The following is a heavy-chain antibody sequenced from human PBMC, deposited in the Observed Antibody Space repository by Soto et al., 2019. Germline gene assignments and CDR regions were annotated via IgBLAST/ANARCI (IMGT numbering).Heavy chain of an antibody. D-gene: IGHD3-3*01. J-gene: IGHJ5*02. CDR3: ARHSSDSYYDFWSGYSWFDP. CDR1: GGSISSSSYY. V-gene: IGHV4-39*01. Sequence: NPSETLSLTCTVSGGSISSSSYYWGWIRQPPGKGLEWIGSIYYSGSTYYNPSLKSRVTISVDTSKNQFSLKLSSVTAADTAVYYCARHSSDSYYDFWSGYSWFDPWGQGTLVTVSS. CDR2: IYYSGST.